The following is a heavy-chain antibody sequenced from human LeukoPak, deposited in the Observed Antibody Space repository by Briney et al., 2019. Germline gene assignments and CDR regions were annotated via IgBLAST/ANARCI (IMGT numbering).Heavy chain of an antibody. CDR1: GGSISSGGYS. D-gene: IGHD4-17*01. J-gene: IGHJ4*02. Sequence: SETLSLTCAVSGGSISSGGYSWSWIRQPPGKGLEWIGYIYHSGSTYYNPSLKSRVTISVDRSKNQFSLKLSSVTAADTAVYYCARTDYGIIVYWGQGTLVTVSS. CDR3: ARTDYGIIVY. CDR2: IYHSGST. V-gene: IGHV4-30-2*01.